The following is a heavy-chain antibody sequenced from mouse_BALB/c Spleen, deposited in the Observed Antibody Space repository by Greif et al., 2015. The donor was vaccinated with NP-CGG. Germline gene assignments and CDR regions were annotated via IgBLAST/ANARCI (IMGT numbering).Heavy chain of an antibody. CDR1: GYTLTSYW. D-gene: IGHD2-4*01. CDR3: ARDYDYWYFDV. CDR2: INPSTGYT. J-gene: IGHJ1*01. V-gene: IGHV1-7*01. Sequence: QVQLQQSGAELAKPGASVKMSCKASGYTLTSYWMHWVKQRPGQGLEWIGYINPSTGYTEYNQKFKDKATLTADKSSSTAYMQLSSLTSEDSAVYYCARDYDYWYFDVWGAGTTVTVSS.